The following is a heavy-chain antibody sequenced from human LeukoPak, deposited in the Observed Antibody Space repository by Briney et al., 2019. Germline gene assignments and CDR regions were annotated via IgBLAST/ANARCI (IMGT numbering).Heavy chain of an antibody. D-gene: IGHD3-9*01. CDR3: ARDLPVLRYFDWYIYYYYYMDV. V-gene: IGHV1-2*02. CDR2: INPNSGGT. CDR1: GYTFTVYY. J-gene: IGHJ6*03. Sequence: ASVKVSCKASGYTFTVYYMHWVRQAPGQGLEWMGWINPNSGGTNYAQKFQGRVTMTRDTSISTAYMELSRLRSDDTAVYYCARDLPVLRYFDWYIYYYYYMDVWGKGTTVTISS.